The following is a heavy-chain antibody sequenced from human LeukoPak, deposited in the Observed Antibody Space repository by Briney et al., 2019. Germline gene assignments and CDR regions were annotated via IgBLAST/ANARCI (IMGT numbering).Heavy chain of an antibody. V-gene: IGHV1-2*02. D-gene: IGHD2-2*02. CDR1: GYTFTGYY. CDR3: ARDRAGYCSSTSCYTMDY. Sequence: ASAKVSCKASGYTFTGYYMHWVRQAPGQGLEWMGWINPNSGGTNYAQKFQGRVTMTRDTSISTAYMELSRLRSDDTAVYYCARDRAGYCSSTSCYTMDYWGQGTLVTVSS. J-gene: IGHJ4*02. CDR2: INPNSGGT.